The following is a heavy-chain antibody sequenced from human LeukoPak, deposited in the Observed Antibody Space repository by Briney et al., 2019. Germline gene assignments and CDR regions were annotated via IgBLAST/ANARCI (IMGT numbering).Heavy chain of an antibody. D-gene: IGHD5-12*01. Sequence: SGGSLRLSCAASGFTFSSYWMHWVRQAPGKGLVWVSRINTDGKSTSHADPVKGRFTISRDNAKNTLYLQMNSLRAEDTAVYFCAREGEGYRIFDYWGQGTLVTVSS. V-gene: IGHV3-74*01. CDR3: AREGEGYRIFDY. CDR2: INTDGKST. CDR1: GFTFSSYW. J-gene: IGHJ4*02.